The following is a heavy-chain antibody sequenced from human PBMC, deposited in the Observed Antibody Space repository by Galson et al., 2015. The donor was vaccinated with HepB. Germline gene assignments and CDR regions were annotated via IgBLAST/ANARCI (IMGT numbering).Heavy chain of an antibody. J-gene: IGHJ4*02. CDR2: ISTSGGNK. CDR3: AREGGTYYYDNSGYSPLGY. CDR1: GSTFSIYE. Sequence: SLRLSCAGSGSTFSIYEMNWVRQAPGKGLGWVPYISTSGGNKHYENCVKGRFAMSGDNAKNSLYLQINSLRAEDTAVYYCAREGGTYYYDNSGYSPLGYWGQGTLVTVSS. V-gene: IGHV3-48*03. D-gene: IGHD3-22*01.